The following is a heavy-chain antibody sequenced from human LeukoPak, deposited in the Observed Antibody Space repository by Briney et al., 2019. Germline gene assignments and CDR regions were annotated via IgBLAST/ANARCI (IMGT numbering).Heavy chain of an antibody. D-gene: IGHD3-22*01. V-gene: IGHV3-7*01. Sequence: GGSLRLSCAASGFTFSNYWMSWVRQAPGKGLEWVANIKQDGSEKYYVDSVKGRFTISRDNAKNSLYLQMNSLRAEDTAVYYCARFTITMTVVVPNFEYWGQGTLVTVSS. CDR2: IKQDGSEK. CDR3: ARFTITMTVVVPNFEY. J-gene: IGHJ4*02. CDR1: GFTFSNYW.